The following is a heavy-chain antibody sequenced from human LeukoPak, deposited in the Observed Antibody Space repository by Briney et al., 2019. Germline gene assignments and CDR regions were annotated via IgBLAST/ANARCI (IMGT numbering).Heavy chain of an antibody. CDR2: IRYDGGNK. CDR1: GFTFSAYG. V-gene: IGHV3-30*02. Sequence: GGSLRLSCVASGFTFSAYGMHWVRQAPGKGLEWVTFIRYDGGNKYYADSVKGRFTISRDNSKNTLYLQMDSLRAEDTAVYYCANVDYYDSSGSLDYWGQGTLVTVSS. D-gene: IGHD3-22*01. CDR3: ANVDYYDSSGSLDY. J-gene: IGHJ4*02.